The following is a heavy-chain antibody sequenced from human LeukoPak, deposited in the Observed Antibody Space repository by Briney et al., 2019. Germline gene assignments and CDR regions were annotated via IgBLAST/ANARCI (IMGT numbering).Heavy chain of an antibody. J-gene: IGHJ4*02. CDR3: TRVGYIDKGIDY. CDR1: GFPFSSYW. V-gene: IGHV3-7*04. D-gene: IGHD5-24*01. CDR2: IKQDGSKK. Sequence: GGSLRLSCVASGFPFSSYWMTWVRQAPGKGLEWVANIKQDGSKKSYVDSVKGRFTISRDNAKNSLYLQMNSLRAEDAAIYYCTRVGYIDKGIDYWGQGTLVTVSS.